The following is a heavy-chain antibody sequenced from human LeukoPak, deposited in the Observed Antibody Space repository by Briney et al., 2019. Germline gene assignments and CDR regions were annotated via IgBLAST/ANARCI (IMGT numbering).Heavy chain of an antibody. CDR2: ISGSGGRT. CDR1: GFTFSSYA. D-gene: IGHD3-22*01. J-gene: IGHJ4*02. Sequence: GGSLRLSCAASGFTFSSYAMSWVRQAPGKGLEWVSSISGSGGRTHYADSVKGRFTISRDNAKNSLYLQMNSLRAEDTAVYYCARDDNLAKNTMIQGYWGQGTLVTVSS. CDR3: ARDDNLAKNTMIQGY. V-gene: IGHV3-23*01.